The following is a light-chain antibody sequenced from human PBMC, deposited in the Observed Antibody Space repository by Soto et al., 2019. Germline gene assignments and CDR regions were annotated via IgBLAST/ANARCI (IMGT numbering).Light chain of an antibody. CDR2: RAS. V-gene: IGKV3-20*01. Sequence: EIVLTQSPGPLSLSPGERATLSCRASQSVSNNYLAWYQQRPGQAPRLLIIRASRRDSGIPDMFSGSGSGTDFTLTSSRLEPEDFAVYYCQQYCSSPPTFGQGPNVEI. J-gene: IGKJ1*01. CDR3: QQYCSSPPT. CDR1: QSVSNNY.